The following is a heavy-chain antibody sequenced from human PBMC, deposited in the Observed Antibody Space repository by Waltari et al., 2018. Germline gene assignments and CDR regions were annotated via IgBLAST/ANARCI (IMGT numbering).Heavy chain of an antibody. V-gene: IGHV2-5*01. D-gene: IGHD2-8*02. Sequence: QITLKESGPTLVKHTQTLTLTCTFSGFSLSTSGVGVGWIRPPPGKALEWLALIYWNDDKRYSPSLKSRLTITKDTSKNQVVLTMTNMDPVDTATYYCAHSPGPPLVVYANWFDPWGQGTLVTVSS. CDR1: GFSLSTSGVG. CDR2: IYWNDDK. J-gene: IGHJ5*02. CDR3: AHSPGPPLVVYANWFDP.